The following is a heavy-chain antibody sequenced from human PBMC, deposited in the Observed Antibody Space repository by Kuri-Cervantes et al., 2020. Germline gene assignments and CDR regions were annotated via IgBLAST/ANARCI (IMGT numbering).Heavy chain of an antibody. Sequence: SETLSLTCTVSGGSVSSGSYYWSWIRQPPGKGLEWIGYIYYSGSTNYNPSLKSRVTISVDTSKNQFSLKLSSVTAADTAVYYCARARGYRNYGMDVWGQGTTVTVSS. CDR1: GGSVSSGSYY. CDR2: IYYSGST. D-gene: IGHD5-18*01. J-gene: IGHJ6*02. V-gene: IGHV4-61*01. CDR3: ARARGYRNYGMDV.